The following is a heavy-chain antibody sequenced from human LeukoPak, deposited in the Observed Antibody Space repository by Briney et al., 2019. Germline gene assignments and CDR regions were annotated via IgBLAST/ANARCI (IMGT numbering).Heavy chain of an antibody. CDR2: ISSNGGST. D-gene: IGHD3-16*01. V-gene: IGHV3-64*01. Sequence: GGSLRLSCAASGFTFSSYAMHWVRQAPGKGLEYVSAISSNGGSTYYANSVKGRFTISRDNSKNTLYLQMGSLRAEDMAVYYCARTPARGTPYYFDYWGQGTLVTVSS. J-gene: IGHJ4*02. CDR1: GFTFSSYA. CDR3: ARTPARGTPYYFDY.